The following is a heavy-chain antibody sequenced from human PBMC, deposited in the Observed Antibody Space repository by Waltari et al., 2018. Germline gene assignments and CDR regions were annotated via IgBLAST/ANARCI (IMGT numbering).Heavy chain of an antibody. V-gene: IGHV4-39*07. Sequence: QLQLQESGPGLVKPSETLSLTCTVSGGSISSSSYYWGWIRQPPGKGVGGIGSSYYRWSTYDNPSLKSRVTISVDTSKNQFSLKLSSVTAADTAVYYCASTNYCSSTSCAGNWFDPWGQGTLVTVSS. CDR1: GGSISSSSYY. CDR2: SYYRWST. D-gene: IGHD2-2*01. J-gene: IGHJ5*02. CDR3: ASTNYCSSTSCAGNWFDP.